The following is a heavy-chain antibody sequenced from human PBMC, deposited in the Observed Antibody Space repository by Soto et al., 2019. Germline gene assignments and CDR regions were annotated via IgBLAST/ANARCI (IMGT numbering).Heavy chain of an antibody. Sequence: SETLSLTCTVSGGSISSYYWSWIRQPPGKGLEWIGYIYYSGSTNYNPSLKSRVTISVDTSRNQFSLKLSSVTAADTAVYYCARIATSSSWYGGRAFDIWGQGTMVTVSS. V-gene: IGHV4-59*01. CDR1: GGSISSYY. J-gene: IGHJ3*02. CDR2: IYYSGST. D-gene: IGHD6-13*01. CDR3: ARIATSSSWYGGRAFDI.